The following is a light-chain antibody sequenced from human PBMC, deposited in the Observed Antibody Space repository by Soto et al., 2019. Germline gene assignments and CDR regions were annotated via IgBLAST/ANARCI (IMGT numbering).Light chain of an antibody. Sequence: EIVLTQSPATLSLSPGERATLSCRASQSVSTYLAWYQQKPGQAPRLLISDASNRATGIPARFSGSGSGTDFTLTISSLEPEDFAVYYCQQRINGWTFGLRTEVEMK. J-gene: IGKJ1*01. CDR2: DAS. CDR3: QQRINGWT. V-gene: IGKV3-11*01. CDR1: QSVSTY.